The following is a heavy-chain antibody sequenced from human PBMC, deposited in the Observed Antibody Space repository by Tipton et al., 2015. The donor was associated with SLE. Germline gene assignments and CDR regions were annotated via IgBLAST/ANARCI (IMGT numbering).Heavy chain of an antibody. CDR3: ARGDRAFDY. CDR2: IYHSGST. D-gene: IGHD5-18*01. V-gene: IGHV4-38-2*02. Sequence: TLSLTCTVSGYSISSGYYWGWIRQPPGKGLEWFGSIYHSGSTYYNPSLKSRVTISVDTSKNQFSLKLSSVTAADTAVYYCARGDRAFDYWGQGTLVTVSS. J-gene: IGHJ4*02. CDR1: GYSISSGYY.